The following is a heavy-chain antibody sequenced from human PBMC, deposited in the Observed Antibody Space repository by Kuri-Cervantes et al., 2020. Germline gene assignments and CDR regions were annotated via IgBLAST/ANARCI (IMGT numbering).Heavy chain of an antibody. D-gene: IGHD3-22*01. J-gene: IGHJ4*02. CDR1: GFTFDDYT. CDR3: AKNEFVIPVYYYDSSGYLD. CDR2: ISGSGGST. Sequence: GGSLRLSCAASGFTFDDYTMHWVRQAPGKGLEWVSAISGSGGSTYYADSVKGRFTTSRDNSKNTLYLQMNSLRAEDTAVYYCAKNEFVIPVYYYDSSGYLDWGQGTLVTVSS. V-gene: IGHV3-23*01.